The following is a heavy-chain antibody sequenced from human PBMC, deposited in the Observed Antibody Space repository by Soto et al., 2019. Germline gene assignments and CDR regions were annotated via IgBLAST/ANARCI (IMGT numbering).Heavy chain of an antibody. CDR2: INHSGST. CDR1: GGSFSGYY. V-gene: IGHV4-34*01. J-gene: IGHJ5*02. CDR3: ARGYCSSTSCYPDFTDGGDP. Sequence: VQLQQWGAGLLKPSETLSLTCAVYGGSFSGYYWSWIRQPPGKGLEWIGEINHSGSTNYNPSLKSRVTISVDTSKNQFSLKLSSVTAADTAVYYCARGYCSSTSCYPDFTDGGDPWGQGTLVTVSS. D-gene: IGHD2-2*01.